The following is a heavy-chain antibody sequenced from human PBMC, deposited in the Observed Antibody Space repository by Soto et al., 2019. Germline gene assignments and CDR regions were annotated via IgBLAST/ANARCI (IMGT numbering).Heavy chain of an antibody. J-gene: IGHJ5*02. CDR2: LDQDGGEK. CDR3: SSGGNWFAP. D-gene: IGHD3-16*01. Sequence: EVQLGESGGGLVQPGGSLRLACAASGFTFSNYWMAWVRQAPGKGLGLVANLDQDGGEKDYVDSVKGRFTISRDNAKNSMYLHMNSLRAEDAAVYYCSSGGNWFAPWGQGSLVTVAS. V-gene: IGHV3-7*05. CDR1: GFTFSNYW.